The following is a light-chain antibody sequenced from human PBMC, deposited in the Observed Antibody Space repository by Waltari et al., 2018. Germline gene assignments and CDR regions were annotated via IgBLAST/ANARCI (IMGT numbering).Light chain of an antibody. CDR2: DFS. V-gene: IGLV2-14*01. CDR3: SSYTSSSTNYV. Sequence: QSALTQPASVSGSPGQSITISCTGTSSDVGGYNYVSWYQQHPGKAPKLMIYDFSKRPSGVSNRVSGSKSGNTASLTISGLQAEDEADYYCSSYTSSSTNYVFGTGTKVTVL. CDR1: SSDVGGYNY. J-gene: IGLJ1*01.